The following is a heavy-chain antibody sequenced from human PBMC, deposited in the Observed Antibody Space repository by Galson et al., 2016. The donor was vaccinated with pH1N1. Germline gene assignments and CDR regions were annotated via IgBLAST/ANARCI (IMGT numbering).Heavy chain of an antibody. Sequence: TLSLTCTVSGDSISSGTYYWSWIRQPAGKGLEWIGRMYTSGTTNYNPSLKSRVTISVDTSKNQFSLKLSSVTAADTAVYYCARDREYNYGYYDHAFDIWGQGTMVTVSS. J-gene: IGHJ3*02. CDR3: ARDREYNYGYYDHAFDI. CDR1: GDSISSGTYY. D-gene: IGHD5-18*01. V-gene: IGHV4-61*02. CDR2: MYTSGTT.